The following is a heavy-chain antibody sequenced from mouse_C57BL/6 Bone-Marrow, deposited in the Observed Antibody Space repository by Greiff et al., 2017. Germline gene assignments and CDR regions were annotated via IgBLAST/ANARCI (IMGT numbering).Heavy chain of an antibody. CDR3: AKPNYGTAWDY. V-gene: IGHV2-3*01. CDR2: IWGDGST. Sequence: VMLVESGPGLVAPSQSLSITCTVSGFSLTSYGVSWVRQPPGKGLEWLGVIWGDGSTNYHSALLSKLSIRKDNSKSQVFLKLNRLQTDDTATYYCAKPNYGTAWDYWGQGTSGTVSS. J-gene: IGHJ4*01. CDR1: GFSLTSYG. D-gene: IGHD1-1*01.